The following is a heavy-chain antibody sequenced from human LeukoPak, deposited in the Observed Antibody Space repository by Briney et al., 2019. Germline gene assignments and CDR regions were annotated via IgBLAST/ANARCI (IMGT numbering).Heavy chain of an antibody. CDR1: GYSINSGYT. CDR2: IYHSGGT. Sequence: SETLSLTCTVSGYSINSGYTWGWIRQPPGKGLEWIGNIYHSGGTYYNPSLKSRVTISVDTSKNQFSLKLSSVTAADTAVYYCASSSWYKYFDYWGQGTLVTVSS. D-gene: IGHD6-13*01. J-gene: IGHJ4*02. V-gene: IGHV4-38-2*02. CDR3: ASSSWYKYFDY.